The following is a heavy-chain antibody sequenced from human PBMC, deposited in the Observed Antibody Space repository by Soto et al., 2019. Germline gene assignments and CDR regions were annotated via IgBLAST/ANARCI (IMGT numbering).Heavy chain of an antibody. Sequence: QLQLQESGSGLVKPSQTLSLTCAVSGGSISSGGYSWSWIRQPPGKGLEWIGYIYHSGNTYYHPSLKSRVTIPVDRTKKQFCRKLSSVSAADTAVYYCAAEGGRPRYYWGQGTMVTVSS. V-gene: IGHV4-30-2*01. CDR2: IYHSGNT. CDR1: GGSISSGGYS. D-gene: IGHD1-26*01. J-gene: IGHJ4*02. CDR3: AAEGGRPRYY.